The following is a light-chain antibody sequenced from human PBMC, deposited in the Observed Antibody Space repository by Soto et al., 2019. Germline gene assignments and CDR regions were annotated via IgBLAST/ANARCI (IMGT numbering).Light chain of an antibody. CDR3: CSSAGGFTWV. Sequence: QSVLTQTRSVSGSPGQSVTISCTGTSSDVVSWYQQHPGKAPKLIIYYVSQRPSGVPDRFSGSKSGNTASLTISGLQAEDEADYYCCSSAGGFTWVFGGGTKLTVL. CDR2: YVS. V-gene: IGLV2-11*01. J-gene: IGLJ3*02. CDR1: SSDVV.